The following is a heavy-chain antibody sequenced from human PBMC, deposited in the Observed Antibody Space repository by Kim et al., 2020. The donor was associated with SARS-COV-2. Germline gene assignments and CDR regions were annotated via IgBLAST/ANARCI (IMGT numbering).Heavy chain of an antibody. CDR2: IIPIFGTA. J-gene: IGHJ6*02. Sequence: SVKVSCKASGGTFSSYAISWVRQAPGQGLEWMGGIIPIFGTANYAQKFQGRVTITADKSTSTAYMELSSLRSEDTAVYYCARDGDCGGDCHPGGMDVWGQGTTVTVSS. CDR1: GGTFSSYA. D-gene: IGHD2-21*02. V-gene: IGHV1-69*06. CDR3: ARDGDCGGDCHPGGMDV.